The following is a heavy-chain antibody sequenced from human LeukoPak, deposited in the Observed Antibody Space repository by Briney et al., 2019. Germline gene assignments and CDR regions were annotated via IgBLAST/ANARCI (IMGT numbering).Heavy chain of an antibody. CDR1: GFTFNNYG. CDR2: IRYNGNNQ. CDR3: AKDSAFYYIDV. V-gene: IGHV3-30*02. J-gene: IGHJ6*03. D-gene: IGHD3-10*01. Sequence: GRSLRLSCAASGFTFNNYGVHWVRQAPGKGLEWVAFIRYNGNNQYYADSVKGRFTISRDNSKNTLYLLMNSLKGDDTAVYYCAKDSAFYYIDVWGKGTTVIISS.